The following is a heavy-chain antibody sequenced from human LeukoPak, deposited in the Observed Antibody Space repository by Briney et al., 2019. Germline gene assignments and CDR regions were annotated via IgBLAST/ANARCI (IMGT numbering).Heavy chain of an antibody. CDR2: ISGSGGST. CDR3: ARVLVRGVIIRRGYYFDY. CDR1: GFAFSNYD. V-gene: IGHV3-23*01. D-gene: IGHD3-10*01. J-gene: IGHJ4*02. Sequence: PGGSLRLSCAASGFAFSNYDMSWVRQAPGKGLEWVSHISGSGGSTYYADSVKGRFTISRDNSKNTLYLQMNSLRAEDTAVYYCARVLVRGVIIRRGYYFDYWGRGTLVTVSS.